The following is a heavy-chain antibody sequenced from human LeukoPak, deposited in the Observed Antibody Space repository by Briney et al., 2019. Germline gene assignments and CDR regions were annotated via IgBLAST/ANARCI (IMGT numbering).Heavy chain of an antibody. J-gene: IGHJ6*03. CDR1: GFTFSSYS. V-gene: IGHV3-21*01. CDR3: ARGDENYDFWSGSYMDV. D-gene: IGHD3-3*01. Sequence: GGSLRLSCAASGFTFSSYSMNWVRQAPGKGLEWVSSISSSSSYIYYADSVKGRFTISRDNAKNSLYLQMNSLRAEDTAAYYCARGDENYDFWSGSYMDVWGKGTTVTVSS. CDR2: ISSSSSYI.